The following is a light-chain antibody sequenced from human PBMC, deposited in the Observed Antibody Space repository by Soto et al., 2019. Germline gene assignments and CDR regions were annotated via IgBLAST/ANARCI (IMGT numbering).Light chain of an antibody. CDR1: QSGSGY. Sequence: IQVSQSPVSLSASVGDRVTITCRANQSGSGYLNWYRHEPGQAPQRLIYAASSLQSGVPSRFSGSGFGTEFTLTISILPPDGFPTCYCQQGFLSRTFGQGTRV. J-gene: IGKJ1*01. CDR3: QQGFLSRT. CDR2: AAS. V-gene: IGKV1-39*01.